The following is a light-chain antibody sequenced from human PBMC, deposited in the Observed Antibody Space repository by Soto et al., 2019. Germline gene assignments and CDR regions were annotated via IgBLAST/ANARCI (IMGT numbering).Light chain of an antibody. J-gene: IGLJ1*01. CDR2: EVS. Sequence: QSALTQPASVSGSPGQSITISCTGTSSDVGGYKYVSWYQQHPGKAPKPMIYEVSKRPSGVPDRFSGSKSGNTASLTVSGLQAEDEADYYCSSYAGSNTDYVFGTGTKVTVL. CDR3: SSYAGSNTDYV. V-gene: IGLV2-8*01. CDR1: SSDVGGYKY.